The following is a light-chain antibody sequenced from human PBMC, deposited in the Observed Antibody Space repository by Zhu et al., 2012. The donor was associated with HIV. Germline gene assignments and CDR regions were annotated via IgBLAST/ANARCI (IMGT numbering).Light chain of an antibody. V-gene: IGKV1-9*01. CDR1: QGISKY. CDR3: QQLNTYPLFT. CDR2: DAS. J-gene: IGKJ3*01. Sequence: DIQLTQSPSSLSASVGDRVTITCRASQGISKYLAWYQQKPGKAPKLLIYDASTLQSGVPSTFSGSGSGTEFTLTISSLQPEDFAIYYCQQLNTYPLFTFGPGTKVDIK.